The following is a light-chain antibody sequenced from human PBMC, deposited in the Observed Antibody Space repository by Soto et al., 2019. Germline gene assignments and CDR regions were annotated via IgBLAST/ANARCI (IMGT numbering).Light chain of an antibody. CDR1: QSISSY. CDR3: QQTYSAPHT. J-gene: IGKJ2*01. V-gene: IGKV1-39*01. CDR2: AAS. Sequence: DIQMTQSPSSLSASVGDRVTITCRASQSISSYLNWYQQKQGKAPKXVIYAASSLQSGVPSRFSEIRYGTVGTLTISSLQTDDFDTYDGQQTYSAPHTFGQGTKVDI.